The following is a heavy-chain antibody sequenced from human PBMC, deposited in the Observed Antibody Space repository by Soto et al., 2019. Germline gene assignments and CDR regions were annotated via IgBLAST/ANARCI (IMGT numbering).Heavy chain of an antibody. J-gene: IGHJ5*02. CDR2: MSGYNGNT. D-gene: IGHD2-2*01. Sequence: GGSVKVSSKASGYTFINYGITLVRQAPGQGLEWMGWMSGYNGNTNYAQSLQGRVTMTTDTSTSTAYMELRSLKSDDTAVYYCARDEVPAANWLDRWGQGTLVTVAS. CDR3: ARDEVPAANWLDR. CDR1: GYTFINYG. V-gene: IGHV1-18*01.